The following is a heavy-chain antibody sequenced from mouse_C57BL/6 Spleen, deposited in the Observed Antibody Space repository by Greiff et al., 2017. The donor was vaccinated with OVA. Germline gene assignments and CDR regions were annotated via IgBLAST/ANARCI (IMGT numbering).Heavy chain of an antibody. CDR1: GFNIKDYY. CDR3: ARSFYDYDVFV. CDR2: IDPEDGET. J-gene: IGHJ2*01. Sequence: EVQLVESGAELVKPGASVKLSCTASGFNIKDYYMHWVTQRTEQGLEWIGRIDPEDGETKYDPKFQGTATITADTSSNTAYLQLSSLTSEDTAVYYCARSFYDYDVFVWGQGTTLTVSS. V-gene: IGHV14-2*01. D-gene: IGHD2-4*01.